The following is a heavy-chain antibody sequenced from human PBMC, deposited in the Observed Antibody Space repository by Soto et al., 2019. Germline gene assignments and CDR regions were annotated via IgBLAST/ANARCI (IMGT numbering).Heavy chain of an antibody. D-gene: IGHD3-3*01. CDR3: AHRVLRTVFGLVTKTAIYFDF. CDR2: IYWDDDE. J-gene: IGHJ4*02. CDR1: GFSLTTSGVG. V-gene: IGHV2-5*02. Sequence: QITLNESGPTPVKPRQTLTLTCTFSGFSLTTSGVGLGWIRQSPGHAPEWLAVIYWDDDERYRPSRKSILTINKDTSKNQVVLTMADLDPADTATSYCAHRVLRTVFGLVTKTAIYFDFWGQGTPVAVS.